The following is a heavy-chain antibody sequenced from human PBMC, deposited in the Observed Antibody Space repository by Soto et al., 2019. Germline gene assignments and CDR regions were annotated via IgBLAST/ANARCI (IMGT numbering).Heavy chain of an antibody. CDR3: AIEDSSGRWFDP. CDR2: IIPILGIA. Sequence: SVKVSCKASGGTFSSYTISWVRQAPGQGLEWMGRIIPILGIANYAQKFQGRVTITADKSTSTAYMELSSLRSEDTAVYYCAIEDSSGRWFDPWGQGTLVTVSS. J-gene: IGHJ5*02. D-gene: IGHD3-22*01. CDR1: GGTFSSYT. V-gene: IGHV1-69*04.